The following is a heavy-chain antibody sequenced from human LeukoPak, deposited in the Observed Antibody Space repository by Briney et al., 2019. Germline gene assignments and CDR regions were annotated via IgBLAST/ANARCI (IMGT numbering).Heavy chain of an antibody. CDR2: IIPIFGIA. D-gene: IGHD6-25*01. Sequence: ASVKVSCKASGGTFSSYAISWVRQAAGQGGEWMGRIIPIFGIANYAQKFQGRVTITADKSTSTAYMELSSLRSEDTAVYYCARPQPYSSGNNWFDPWGQGTLVTVSS. J-gene: IGHJ5*02. CDR1: GGTFSSYA. V-gene: IGHV1-69*04. CDR3: ARPQPYSSGNNWFDP.